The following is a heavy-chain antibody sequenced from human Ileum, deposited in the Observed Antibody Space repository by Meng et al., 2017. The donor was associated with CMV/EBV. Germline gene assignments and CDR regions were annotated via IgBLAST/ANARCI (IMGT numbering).Heavy chain of an antibody. V-gene: IGHV4-4*08. J-gene: IGHJ4*02. CDR1: NGSFNIYY. Sequence: QVPLQESGPGLVKPSETLSLTCSVSNGSFNIYYWSWLRQSPGKGLEFIAYISSSGDTNYNPPLRSRVAISIDTTKEHFSLRLTSVTAADTAVYYCARAHVIPNGNYMFDYWGQGALVTVSS. CDR2: ISSSGDT. CDR3: ARAHVIPNGNYMFDY. D-gene: IGHD1-7*01.